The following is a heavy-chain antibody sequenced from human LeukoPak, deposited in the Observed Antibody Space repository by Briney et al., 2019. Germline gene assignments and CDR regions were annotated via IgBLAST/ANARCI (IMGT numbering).Heavy chain of an antibody. CDR1: GGSISSGDYY. D-gene: IGHD3-10*01. CDR2: IYYSGST. J-gene: IGHJ4*02. V-gene: IGHV4-30-4*01. CDR3: ARLTVVRGVIIPDY. Sequence: SQTLSLTCTVSGGSISSGDYYWSWLRQPPGKGLEWIGYIYYSGSTYYNPSLKSRVTISVDTSKNQFSLKLSSVTAADTAVYYCARLTVVRGVIIPDYWGQGTLVTVSS.